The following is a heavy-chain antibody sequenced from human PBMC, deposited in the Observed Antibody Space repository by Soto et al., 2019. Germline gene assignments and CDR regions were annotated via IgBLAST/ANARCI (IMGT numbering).Heavy chain of an antibody. J-gene: IGHJ4*02. CDR3: AKDKILHSSGYSWDY. D-gene: IGHD3-22*01. CDR2: ISYDGSNK. V-gene: IGHV3-30*18. CDR1: GFTFSSYG. Sequence: QVQLVESGGGVVQPGRSLRLSCAASGFTFSSYGMHWVPQAPGKGLEWVAVISYDGSNKYYADSVKGRFTISRDNSKNTLYLQMNSLRAEDTAVYYCAKDKILHSSGYSWDYWGQGTLVTVSS.